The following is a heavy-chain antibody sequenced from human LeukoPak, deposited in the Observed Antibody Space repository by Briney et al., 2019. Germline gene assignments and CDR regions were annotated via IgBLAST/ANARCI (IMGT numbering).Heavy chain of an antibody. CDR1: GGSISSYY. CDR2: IYTSGST. J-gene: IGHJ5*02. CDR3: AREYSSSWSSYNWFDP. D-gene: IGHD6-13*01. Sequence: PSETLSLTCTVSGGSISSYYWSWIRQPARKGLEWIGRIYTSGSTNYNPSLKSRVTMSVDTSKNQFSLKLSSVTAADTAVYYCAREYSSSWSSYNWFDPWGQGTLVTVSS. V-gene: IGHV4-4*07.